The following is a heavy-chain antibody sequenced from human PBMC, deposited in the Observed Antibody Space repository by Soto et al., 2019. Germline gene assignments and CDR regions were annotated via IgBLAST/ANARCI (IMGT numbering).Heavy chain of an antibody. Sequence: QVQLVESGGGVVQPGGTLRLSCAASGFTFSSYGMQWVRQAPGKGLEWVAVIAYDGSLKYYVDSVKGRFTISRDNSKNTLYLQINSLRAEDTAVYYCAKDLKVSGSHYGTLNYYYVMDVWGQGTTVAVSS. V-gene: IGHV3-30*18. CDR2: IAYDGSLK. CDR3: AKDLKVSGSHYGTLNYYYVMDV. D-gene: IGHD3-10*01. CDR1: GFTFSSYG. J-gene: IGHJ6*02.